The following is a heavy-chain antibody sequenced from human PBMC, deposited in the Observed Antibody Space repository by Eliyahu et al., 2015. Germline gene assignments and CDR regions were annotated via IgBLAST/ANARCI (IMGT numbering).Heavy chain of an antibody. V-gene: IGHV4-4*07. CDR2: IYTSGST. Sequence: QVQLQESGPGLVKPSETLSLTCTVSGGSISSYYWSWIRQPAGKGLAWIGRIYTSGSTNYNPSLKSRVTMSVDTSKNQFSLKLSSVTAADTAVYYCARDHGSDSSGYYYSHDAFDIWGQGTMVTVSS. D-gene: IGHD3-22*01. CDR3: ARDHGSDSSGYYYSHDAFDI. J-gene: IGHJ3*02. CDR1: GGSISSYY.